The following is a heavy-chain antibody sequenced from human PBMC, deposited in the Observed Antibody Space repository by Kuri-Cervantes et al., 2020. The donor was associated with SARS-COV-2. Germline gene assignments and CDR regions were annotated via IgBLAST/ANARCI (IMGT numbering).Heavy chain of an antibody. V-gene: IGHV4-34*01. CDR2: INHSGST. J-gene: IGHJ3*02. CDR1: CWSFSYYY. Sequence: SWAAYCWSFSYYYWGWIRQPPGKGLEWVGEINHSGSTNYNPSLKSQVTISVNTSMNQFSLKLSSLTAADPAVYYCAREGYCSSSSCYVTPVGDSFDIWGQGTMVTVSS. D-gene: IGHD2-2*01. CDR3: AREGYCSSSSCYVTPVGDSFDI.